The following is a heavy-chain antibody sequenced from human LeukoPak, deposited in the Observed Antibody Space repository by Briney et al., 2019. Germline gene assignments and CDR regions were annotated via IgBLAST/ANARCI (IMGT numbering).Heavy chain of an antibody. CDR3: ASKYCSGGSCYFDY. Sequence: SDTLSLTCAVSGYSISSSNWWGWIQQPPGKGLEWIGYIYYSGSTYYNPSLKSRVTMSVDTSKNQFSLKLSSVTAVDTAVYYCASKYCSGGSCYFDYWGQGTLVTVSS. J-gene: IGHJ4*02. V-gene: IGHV4-28*01. D-gene: IGHD2-15*01. CDR2: IYYSGST. CDR1: GYSISSSNW.